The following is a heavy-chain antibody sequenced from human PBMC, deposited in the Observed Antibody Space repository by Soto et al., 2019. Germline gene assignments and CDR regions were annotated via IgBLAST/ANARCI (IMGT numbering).Heavy chain of an antibody. D-gene: IGHD2-2*01. V-gene: IGHV4-34*01. CDR3: ARGRDIVVVPAAISGRDYYYGMDV. CDR2: INHSGST. Sequence: PSETLSLTCCVYGGSCSGYYWSWIRQPPGKGLEWIGEINHSGSTNYNPPLKSRVTISVDTSKNQFSLKLSSVTAADTAVYYCARGRDIVVVPAAISGRDYYYGMDVWGQGTTVTVSS. CDR1: GGSCSGYY. J-gene: IGHJ6*02.